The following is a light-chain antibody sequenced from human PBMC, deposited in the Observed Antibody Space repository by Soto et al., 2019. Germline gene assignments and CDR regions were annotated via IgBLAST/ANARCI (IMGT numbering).Light chain of an antibody. CDR1: QSISSW. Sequence: DIQVTQSPSTLSASVGDRVTITCRASQSISSWLAWYQQKPGKAPKLLIYDASSLESVVPSRFSGSGSGTEFTLTISSLQPDDFATYYCQQYNSYRTFGQGTKVEIK. V-gene: IGKV1-5*01. J-gene: IGKJ1*01. CDR3: QQYNSYRT. CDR2: DAS.